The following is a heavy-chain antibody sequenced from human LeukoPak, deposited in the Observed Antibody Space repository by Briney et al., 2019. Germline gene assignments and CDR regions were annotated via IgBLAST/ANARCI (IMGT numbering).Heavy chain of an antibody. Sequence: ASVKVSCKAFGYTFTSYDINWVRQATGQGLEWMGWMNPNSGNTGYAQKFQGRVTMTRNTSISTAYMELSSLRSEDTAVYYCARGRLPGIAVVIWFDPWGQGTLVTVSS. CDR2: MNPNSGNT. D-gene: IGHD6-19*01. J-gene: IGHJ5*02. CDR1: GYTFTSYD. V-gene: IGHV1-8*01. CDR3: ARGRLPGIAVVIWFDP.